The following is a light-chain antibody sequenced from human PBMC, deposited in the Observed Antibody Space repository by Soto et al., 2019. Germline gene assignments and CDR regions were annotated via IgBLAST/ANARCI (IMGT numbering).Light chain of an antibody. CDR3: SSYTSGSLVV. Sequence: QSVLTQPASVSGSPGQSITISCTGTSSDVGGFNYVSWYQQHPGKVPKLMIFEVSNRPSGVSPRFSASKSGNTASLTISGLQAEDEADYYGSSYTSGSLVVFGGGTKLTVL. V-gene: IGLV2-14*01. J-gene: IGLJ2*01. CDR1: SSDVGGFNY. CDR2: EVS.